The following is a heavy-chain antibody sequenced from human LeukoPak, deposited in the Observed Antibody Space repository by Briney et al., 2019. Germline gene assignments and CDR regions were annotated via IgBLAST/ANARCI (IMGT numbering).Heavy chain of an antibody. CDR2: IDTGSTTM. V-gene: IGHV3-48*01. CDR3: ARVAGTYFDF. Sequence: GGSLRLSCVASGFTFSSYDMNWVRQAPGKGLEWVSHIDTGSTTMYYADLVKGRFTISRDNAKNSLYLQLNSLRAEDTAVYYCARVAGTYFDFWGQGTLVTVSS. CDR1: GFTFSSYD. J-gene: IGHJ4*02.